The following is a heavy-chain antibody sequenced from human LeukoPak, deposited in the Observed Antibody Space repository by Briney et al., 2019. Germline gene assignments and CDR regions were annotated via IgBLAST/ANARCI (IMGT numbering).Heavy chain of an antibody. D-gene: IGHD4-17*01. Sequence: KSSETLSLTCTVSGGSISSYYWSWIRQPPGKGLEWIGYIYYSGSTNYNPSLKSRVTTSVDTSKNQFSLKLSSVTAADTAVYYCARVFVDGDYARGQPEYYFDYWGQGTLVTVSS. J-gene: IGHJ4*02. CDR2: IYYSGST. CDR1: GGSISSYY. CDR3: ARVFVDGDYARGQPEYYFDY. V-gene: IGHV4-59*01.